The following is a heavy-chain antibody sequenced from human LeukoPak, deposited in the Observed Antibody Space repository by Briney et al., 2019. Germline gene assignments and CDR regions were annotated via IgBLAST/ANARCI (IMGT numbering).Heavy chain of an antibody. CDR2: LSPVLT. V-gene: IGHV1-69*10. Sequence: GASVKVSCKASGGTFSSYAISWVRQAPGQGLEWMGGLSPVLTTYAQKFRGRVTISADESTNTVYMDLSTLTSEDTAVYFCARDREVAARPGGWFDPWGQGTQVTVSS. CDR1: GGTFSSYA. J-gene: IGHJ5*02. CDR3: ARDREVAARPGGWFDP. D-gene: IGHD6-6*01.